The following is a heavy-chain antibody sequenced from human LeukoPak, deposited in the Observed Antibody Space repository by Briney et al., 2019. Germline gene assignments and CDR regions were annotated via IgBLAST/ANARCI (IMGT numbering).Heavy chain of an antibody. D-gene: IGHD3-9*01. V-gene: IGHV3-30*02. J-gene: IGHJ4*02. CDR2: IRYDGSNK. CDR1: GFTFSSYG. Sequence: GGSLRLSCAASGFTFSSYGMHWVRQAPGKGLEWVAFIRYDGSNKYYADSVKGRFTISRDNSKNTLYLQMNSLRAEDTAVYYCAAARYDILTGVRYWGQGTLVTVSS. CDR3: AAARYDILTGVRY.